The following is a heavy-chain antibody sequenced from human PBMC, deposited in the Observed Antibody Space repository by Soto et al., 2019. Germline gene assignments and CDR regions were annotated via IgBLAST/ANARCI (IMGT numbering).Heavy chain of an antibody. CDR1: GFTFSNYA. Sequence: PGGSLRLSCGASGFTFSNYAIHWVRQAPGKGLEWVAVISYDGSDKYNANSVKGRFTISRDNSKNTLYLQMNSLRAEDTAVYYCARDTGPNGYNYYYFGMDVWGQGTTVTVSS. V-gene: IGHV3-30-3*01. CDR2: ISYDGSDK. CDR3: ARDTGPNGYNYYYFGMDV. J-gene: IGHJ6*02. D-gene: IGHD5-18*01.